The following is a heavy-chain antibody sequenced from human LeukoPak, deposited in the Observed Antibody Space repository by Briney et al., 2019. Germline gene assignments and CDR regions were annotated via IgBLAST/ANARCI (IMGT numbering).Heavy chain of an antibody. V-gene: IGHV3-30-3*01. CDR1: GFAFRTYA. J-gene: IGHJ4*02. Sequence: GGSLRLSCAASGFAFRTYAMHWVRQAPGKELEWVALLTYDGGNKFYADSVRGRFTISRDNSKKTMFLQMNSLRAEDTAVYYCAREERSSSYYYLDQWGQGTLVSVSS. CDR3: AREERSSSYYYLDQ. CDR2: LTYDGGNK. D-gene: IGHD3-22*01.